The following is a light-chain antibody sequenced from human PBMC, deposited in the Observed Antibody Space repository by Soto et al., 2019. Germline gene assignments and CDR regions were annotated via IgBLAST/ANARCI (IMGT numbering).Light chain of an antibody. J-gene: IGKJ5*01. CDR2: AAS. CDR1: QGISNW. Sequence: DIQMTQSPSSVSASVGDRVSITCRASQGISNWLAWYQQKPGRAPKLLIYAASSLQSGVSSRFSGSGSGTDFTLTISSLQPEDFATYYCQQYHRSSVTFGQGTRLEIK. CDR3: QQYHRSSVT. V-gene: IGKV1D-12*01.